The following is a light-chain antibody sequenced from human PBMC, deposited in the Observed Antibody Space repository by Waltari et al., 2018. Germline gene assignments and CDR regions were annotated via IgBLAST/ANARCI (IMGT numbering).Light chain of an antibody. CDR3: QQYNNWRT. CDR1: QSVSSN. V-gene: IGKV3-15*01. Sequence: EIVMTQSPATLSVSPGERATLSCRASQSVSSNLAWYQQRPGQPPRLLIYGASTRATGIPARFSGSGPGTEFTLTISSLQSEDFAVYYCQQYNNWRTFGQGTKVEIK. CDR2: GAS. J-gene: IGKJ1*01.